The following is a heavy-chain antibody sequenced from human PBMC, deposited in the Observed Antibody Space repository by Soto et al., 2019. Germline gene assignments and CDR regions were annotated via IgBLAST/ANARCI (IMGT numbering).Heavy chain of an antibody. V-gene: IGHV1-69*01. Sequence: QVQLVQSGAEVKKPGSSVKVSCTAPGGTFSSYAISWVRQAPGQGLEWMGGIIAIFGTANYAQKFQGRVTITADESTSTGYMELSSLRSEDTAVYYCARSQGGSSSLDIYYYYYYGMDVWGQGTTVTVSS. CDR2: IIAIFGTA. CDR1: GGTFSSYA. J-gene: IGHJ6*02. D-gene: IGHD2-15*01. CDR3: ARSQGGSSSLDIYYYYYYGMDV.